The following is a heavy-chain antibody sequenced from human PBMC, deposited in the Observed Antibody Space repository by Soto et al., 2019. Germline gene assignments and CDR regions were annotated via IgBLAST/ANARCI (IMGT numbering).Heavy chain of an antibody. CDR3: ASPKAPDYYDSSGYYYFPPLDY. V-gene: IGHV3-48*01. CDR2: ISSSSSTI. J-gene: IGHJ4*02. CDR1: GFTFSSYS. D-gene: IGHD3-22*01. Sequence: GGSLRLSCAASGFTFSSYSMNWVRQAPGKGLEWVSYISSSSSTIYYADSVKGRFTISRDNAKNSLYLQMNSLRAEDTAVYYCASPKAPDYYDSSGYYYFPPLDYWGQGTLVTVSS.